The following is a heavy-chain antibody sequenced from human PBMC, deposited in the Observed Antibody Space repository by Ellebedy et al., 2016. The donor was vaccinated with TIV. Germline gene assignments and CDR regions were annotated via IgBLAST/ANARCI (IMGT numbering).Heavy chain of an antibody. CDR3: ATDSSKSRLVMVTSAQAFDV. Sequence: AASVKVSCKVSGYTLTELSMHWVRQAPGKGLEWMGGFDPEDGETIYAQKFQARVTMTEDTSTDTAYMELSSLRSEETAVYFCATDSSKSRLVMVTSAQAFDVWGQGTLVTVSS. D-gene: IGHD2-21*02. CDR2: FDPEDGET. V-gene: IGHV1-24*01. CDR1: GYTLTELS. J-gene: IGHJ3*01.